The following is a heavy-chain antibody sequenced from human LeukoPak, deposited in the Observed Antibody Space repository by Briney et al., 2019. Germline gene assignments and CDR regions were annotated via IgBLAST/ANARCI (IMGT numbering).Heavy chain of an antibody. D-gene: IGHD3-22*01. Sequence: SETLSLTCAVYGGSFSGYYWSWIRQHPGKGLEWIGYIYYSGSTYYNPSLKSRVTISVDTSKNQFSLKLSSVTAADTAVYYCASEYDSSGSFDYWGQGALVTVSS. J-gene: IGHJ4*02. CDR3: ASEYDSSGSFDY. CDR2: IYYSGST. V-gene: IGHV4-31*11. CDR1: GGSFSGYY.